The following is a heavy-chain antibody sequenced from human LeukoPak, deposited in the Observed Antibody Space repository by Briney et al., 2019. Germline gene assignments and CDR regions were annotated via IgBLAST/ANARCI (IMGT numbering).Heavy chain of an antibody. CDR3: ARVFPDVVLMVYAPKLYYYYGMDV. CDR2: IYYSGNT. Sequence: PSETLSLTCTVSGGSVSSGSYYWSWIRQPPGKGLEWIGYIYYSGNTNYNPSLKSRVTISVDTSKNQFSLKLNSVTAADTAVYYCARVFPDVVLMVYAPKLYYYYGMDVWGQGTTVTVSS. CDR1: GGSVSSGSYY. J-gene: IGHJ6*02. D-gene: IGHD2-8*01. V-gene: IGHV4-61*01.